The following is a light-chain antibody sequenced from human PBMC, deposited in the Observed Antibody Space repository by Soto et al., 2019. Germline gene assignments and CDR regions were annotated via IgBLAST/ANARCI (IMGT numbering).Light chain of an antibody. J-gene: IGLJ3*02. Sequence: QSVLTQPASVSGSPGQSITISCTGTSSDVSNYNYVSWYQHHPGKAPKLMIYEVSYRPSGVSVRFSGSKSGNTASLTISGLQAEDEANYYCSSYTTSRTWVFGGGTQLTVL. CDR1: SSDVSNYNY. V-gene: IGLV2-14*01. CDR2: EVS. CDR3: SSYTTSRTWV.